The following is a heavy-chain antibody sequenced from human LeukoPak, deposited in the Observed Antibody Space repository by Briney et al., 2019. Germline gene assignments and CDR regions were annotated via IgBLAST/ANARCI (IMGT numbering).Heavy chain of an antibody. Sequence: GASVKVSCKVSGYTLTELSMHWVRQAPGKGLEWMGGFDPEDGETIYAQKFQGRVTMTEDTSTDTAYTELSSLRSEDTAVYYCATGGFDDYVWGSYRLFDYWGQGTLVTVSS. CDR1: GYTLTELS. CDR2: FDPEDGET. D-gene: IGHD3-16*02. V-gene: IGHV1-24*01. J-gene: IGHJ4*02. CDR3: ATGGFDDYVWGSYRLFDY.